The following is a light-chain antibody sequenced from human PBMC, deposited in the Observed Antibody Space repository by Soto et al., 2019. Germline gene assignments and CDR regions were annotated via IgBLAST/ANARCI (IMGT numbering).Light chain of an antibody. J-gene: IGLJ2*01. CDR2: DVT. V-gene: IGLV2-11*01. CDR3: QSFDKYLSAVV. CDR1: SSDVGGYDY. Sequence: QSALTQPPSVSGSPGQSVTISCTGTSSDVGGYDYVSWYQQHPGKAPKLLIYDVTKRPSGVPDRFSGSKSGNTASLTISGLQAEDEADYYCQSFDKYLSAVVFGGGTKLTVL.